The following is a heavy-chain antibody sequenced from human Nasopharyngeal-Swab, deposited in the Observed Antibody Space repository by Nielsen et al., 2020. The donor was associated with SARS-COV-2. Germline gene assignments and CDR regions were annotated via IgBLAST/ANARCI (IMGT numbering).Heavy chain of an antibody. CDR1: GYTFTSYA. Sequence: ASVKVSCKASGYTFTSYAMNWVRQAPGQGLEWMGWINTNTGNPTYAQGFTGRFVFSLDTSVSTAYLQISSLKAEDTAVYYCARGLMLQWLRNPIDYWGQGTLVTVSS. D-gene: IGHD6-19*01. CDR3: ARGLMLQWLRNPIDY. CDR2: INTNTGNP. J-gene: IGHJ4*02. V-gene: IGHV7-4-1*02.